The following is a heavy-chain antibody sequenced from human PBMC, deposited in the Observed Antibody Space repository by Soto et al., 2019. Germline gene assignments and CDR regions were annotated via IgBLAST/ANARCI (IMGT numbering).Heavy chain of an antibody. D-gene: IGHD2-15*01. V-gene: IGHV3-23*01. CDR2: VTADGGT. CDR3: APHVSCSGGSGQYDAFAI. J-gene: IGHJ3*02. CDR1: GFTVSSHA. Sequence: EVQVLESGGGLVQPGGSLRLSCEGSGFTVSSHAMTWIRQAPGKGPEWVSTVTADGGTYYADSVKGRFAMSRDTSENTPYLPMNSRGAADTAAYYCAPHVSCSGGSGQYDAFAIRGQGTMVTVSS.